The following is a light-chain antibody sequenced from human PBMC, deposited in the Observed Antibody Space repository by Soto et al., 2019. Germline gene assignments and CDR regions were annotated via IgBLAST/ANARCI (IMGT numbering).Light chain of an antibody. J-gene: IGKJ4*01. CDR2: AAS. CDR1: QSISSY. CDR3: QKYNSALLT. Sequence: DIQMTQSPSSLSASVGDRVTITCRASQSISSYLNWYQQKPGKAPKLLIYAASSLQSGVPSRFSGSGSGTDFTLTISSLQPEDFATYYCQKYNSALLTFGGGTKVDIK. V-gene: IGKV1-39*01.